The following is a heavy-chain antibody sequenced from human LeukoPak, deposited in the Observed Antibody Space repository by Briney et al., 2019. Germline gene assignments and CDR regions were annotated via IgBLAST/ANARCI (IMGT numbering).Heavy chain of an antibody. D-gene: IGHD4-17*01. V-gene: IGHV3-21*01. CDR3: ARDPYGDFTFDY. CDR1: GLTFSSYS. CDR2: ISSSSSCI. Sequence: GGSLRLSCAASGLTFSSYSMNWVRQAPGKGLEWVSSISSSSSCIYYAGSVKGRFTISRDNAKNSLYLQMNSLRAEDTAVYYCARDPYGDFTFDYWGQGTLVTVSS. J-gene: IGHJ4*02.